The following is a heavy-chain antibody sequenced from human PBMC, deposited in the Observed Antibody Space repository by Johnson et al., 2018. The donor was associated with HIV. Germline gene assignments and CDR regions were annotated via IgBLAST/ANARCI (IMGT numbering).Heavy chain of an antibody. CDR2: ISSDGSGK. D-gene: IGHD3-22*01. Sequence: VQLVESGGGVVQPGRSLRLSCAASEFTFSSYAFHWVRQAPGKGLEWVALISSDGSGKYYADSVKGRSTISRDNSKNTLYLQMHSLRAEDTAVYYCARDSRISLIVVVSRGGFDIWGQGTMVTVSS. V-gene: IGHV3-30*04. CDR3: ARDSRISLIVVVSRGGFDI. CDR1: EFTFSSYA. J-gene: IGHJ3*02.